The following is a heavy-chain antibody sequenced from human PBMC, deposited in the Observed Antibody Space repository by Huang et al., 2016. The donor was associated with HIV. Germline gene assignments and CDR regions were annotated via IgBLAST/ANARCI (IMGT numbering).Heavy chain of an antibody. D-gene: IGHD3-16*01. V-gene: IGHV4-34*01. CDR1: GGSFSGPN. CDR2: INHSGRT. CDR3: ARGRGDARGFLGLDF. J-gene: IGHJ4*02. Sequence: QVQLHQWGAGLLKPSETLSLTCAVYGGSFSGPNWTWIRQAPGKGLEWIGEINHSGRTNYSPSIKRRVTISLDTSKNQVSLRLRSVTAADTAVYYCARGRGDARGFLGLDFWGQGTLVTVSS.